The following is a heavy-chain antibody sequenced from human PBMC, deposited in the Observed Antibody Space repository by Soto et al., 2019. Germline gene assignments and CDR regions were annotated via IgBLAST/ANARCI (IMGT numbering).Heavy chain of an antibody. V-gene: IGHV1-3*01. J-gene: IGHJ5*02. CDR1: GYTFTSYA. CDR2: INAGNGNT. CDR3: ARPAAAGENWFDP. Sequence: QVQLVQSGAEVKKPGASVKVSGKASGYTFTSYARLWVRQAPEQRLEWMGWINAGNGNTKYSQKFQGRVTITRDTSASTAYMELSSLRSEDTAVYYCARPAAAGENWFDPWGQGTLVTVSS. D-gene: IGHD6-13*01.